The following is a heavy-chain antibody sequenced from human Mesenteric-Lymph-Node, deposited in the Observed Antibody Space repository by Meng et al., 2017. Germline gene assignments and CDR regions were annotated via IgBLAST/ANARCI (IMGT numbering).Heavy chain of an antibody. J-gene: IGHJ4*02. D-gene: IGHD3-10*01. CDR1: GFSFSNYW. CDR3: ADITAGF. Sequence: EVQLVGPGGGLVQPGGSLRLSCAASGFSFSNYWMHWVRQAPGKGLVWVSFINTDGSNTAYADSVKGRFTISRDNAKNTLYLQMNSLRVEDTAIYYCADITAGFWGQGTLVTVSS. V-gene: IGHV3-74*01. CDR2: INTDGSNT.